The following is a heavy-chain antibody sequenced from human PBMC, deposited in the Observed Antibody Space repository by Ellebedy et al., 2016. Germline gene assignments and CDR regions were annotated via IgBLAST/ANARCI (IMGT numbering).Heavy chain of an antibody. D-gene: IGHD2-15*01. CDR3: ARGVGSGWFDP. CDR2: IFSDGNT. Sequence: GGSLRLSCAASGFTFSTNYMKRVRQAPGKGLEQVSAIFSDGNTYYADSVKGRFTISRDNSMNTLYLQMNSLRAEDTAVYYCARGVGSGWFDPWGQGTLVTVSS. J-gene: IGHJ5*02. V-gene: IGHV3-53*01. CDR1: GFTFSTNY.